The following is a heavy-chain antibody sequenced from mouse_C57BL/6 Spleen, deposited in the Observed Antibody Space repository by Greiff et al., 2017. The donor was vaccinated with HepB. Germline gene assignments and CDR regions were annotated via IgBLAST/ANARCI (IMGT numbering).Heavy chain of an antibody. CDR3: ARQEQLNYFDY. V-gene: IGHV5-6*01. D-gene: IGHD3-2*02. Sequence: EVQRVESGGDLVKPGGSLKLSCAASGFTFSSYGMSWVRQTPDKRLEWVATISSGGSYTYYPDSVKGRFTISRDNAKNTLYLQMSSLKSEDTAMYYCARQEQLNYFDYWGQGTTLTVSS. J-gene: IGHJ2*01. CDR1: GFTFSSYG. CDR2: ISSGGSYT.